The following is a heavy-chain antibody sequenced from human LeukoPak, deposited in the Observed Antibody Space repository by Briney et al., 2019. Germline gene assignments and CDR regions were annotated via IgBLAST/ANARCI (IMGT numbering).Heavy chain of an antibody. D-gene: IGHD3-22*01. V-gene: IGHV3-21*04. Sequence: PGGSLRLSCAASGFTFSSYSMNWVRQAPGKGLEWVSSISSSGSTIYYADSVKGRFTISRDNAKNSLYLQMNSLRAEDTAVYYCARDRYYYDSSGYCLDYWGQGTLVTVSS. CDR2: ISSSGSTI. CDR3: ARDRYYYDSSGYCLDY. J-gene: IGHJ4*02. CDR1: GFTFSSYS.